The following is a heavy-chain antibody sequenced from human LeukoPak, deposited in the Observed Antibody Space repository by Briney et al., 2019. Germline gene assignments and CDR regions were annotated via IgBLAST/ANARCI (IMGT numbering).Heavy chain of an antibody. J-gene: IGHJ6*02. D-gene: IGHD2-2*01. V-gene: IGHV4-30-4*01. CDR1: GVSISSGDYY. Sequence: SETLSLTCTVSGVSISSGDYYWSWIRQPPGKGLEWIGYIYYSGSTYYNPSLKSRVTISVDTSKNQFSLKLSSVTAADTAVYYCARTRDANAYYYYYGMDVWGQGTTVTVSS. CDR2: IYYSGST. CDR3: ARTRDANAYYYYYGMDV.